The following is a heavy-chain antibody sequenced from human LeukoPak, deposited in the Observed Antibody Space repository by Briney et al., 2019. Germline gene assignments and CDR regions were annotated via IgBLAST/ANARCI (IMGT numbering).Heavy chain of an antibody. Sequence: ASVKVSCKASGYTFTSYYMHWVRQAPGQGLEWMGRIIPILGIANYAQKSQGRVTITADKSTSTAYMELSSLRSEDTAVYYCAREIDTGYFDYWGQGTLVTVSS. J-gene: IGHJ4*02. CDR2: IIPILGIA. CDR1: GYTFTSYY. D-gene: IGHD3-9*01. CDR3: AREIDTGYFDY. V-gene: IGHV1-69*04.